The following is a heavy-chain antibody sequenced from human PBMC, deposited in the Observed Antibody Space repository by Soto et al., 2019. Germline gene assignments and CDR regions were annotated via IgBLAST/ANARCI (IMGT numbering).Heavy chain of an antibody. J-gene: IGHJ4*02. CDR2: ITDRSAYI. Sequence: PGGSRRLCWAASGFTFKSYSMNWFRQAPGKGLEWVSSITDRSAYIFYAHSVRGRFTVSRDDAKNSLYLQMNSLRAEDTAVYYCARDLRYWGQGTVVTVSS. CDR3: ARDLRY. CDR1: GFTFKSYS. V-gene: IGHV3-21*06.